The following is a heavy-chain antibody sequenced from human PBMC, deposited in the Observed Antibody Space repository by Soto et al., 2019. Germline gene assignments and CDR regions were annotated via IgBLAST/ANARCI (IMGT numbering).Heavy chain of an antibody. CDR1: GFTFSSYG. D-gene: IGHD3-10*01. CDR3: AKDRLLWFGEQSTKDQYYYYGMDV. Sequence: QVQLVESGGGVVQPGRSLRLSCAASGFTFSSYGMHWVRQAPGKGLEWVAVISYDGSNKYYADSVKGRFTISRDNSKNTLYRQMNSLRAEDTAVYYCAKDRLLWFGEQSTKDQYYYYGMDVWGQGTTVTVSS. CDR2: ISYDGSNK. V-gene: IGHV3-30*18. J-gene: IGHJ6*02.